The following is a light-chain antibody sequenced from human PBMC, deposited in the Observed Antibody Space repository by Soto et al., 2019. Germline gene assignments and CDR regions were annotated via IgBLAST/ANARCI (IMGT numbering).Light chain of an antibody. CDR1: QSISSY. J-gene: IGKJ1*01. CDR2: AAS. CDR3: QQRDCTPWT. V-gene: IGKV1-39*01. Sequence: DIEVSLSPSSLSASVGDRVTITCRASQSISSYVNWYQQKPGKAPKLLIYAASSLQSGVPSRFSGSGSGTDFTLTISSLQPEDGATDCSQQRDCTPWTFGQGSKV.